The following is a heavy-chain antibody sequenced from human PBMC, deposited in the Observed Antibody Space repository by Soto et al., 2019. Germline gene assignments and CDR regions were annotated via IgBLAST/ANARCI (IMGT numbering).Heavy chain of an antibody. CDR1: GYTFTGYY. J-gene: IGHJ5*02. CDR3: ARASIAAAGTEVASPGYNWFDP. CDR2: INPNSGGT. D-gene: IGHD6-13*01. Sequence: ASVKVSCKASGYTFTGYYMHWVRQAPGQGLEWMGWINPNSGGTNYAQKFQGWVTMTRDTSISTAYMELSRLRSDDTAVYYCARASIAAAGTEVASPGYNWFDPWGQGTLVTVSS. V-gene: IGHV1-2*04.